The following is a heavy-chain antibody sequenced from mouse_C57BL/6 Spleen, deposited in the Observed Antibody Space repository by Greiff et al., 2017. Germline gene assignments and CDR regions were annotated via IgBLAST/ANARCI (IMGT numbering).Heavy chain of an antibody. CDR2: IYPRSGNT. Sequence: QVQLKQSGAELARPGASVKLSCKASGYTFTSYGISWVKQRTGQGLEWIGEIYPRSGNTYYNEKFKGKATLTADKSSSTAYMELRSLTSEDSAVYFCAREATVVARYFDVWGTGTTVTVSS. D-gene: IGHD1-1*01. CDR1: GYTFTSYG. V-gene: IGHV1-81*01. CDR3: AREATVVARYFDV. J-gene: IGHJ1*03.